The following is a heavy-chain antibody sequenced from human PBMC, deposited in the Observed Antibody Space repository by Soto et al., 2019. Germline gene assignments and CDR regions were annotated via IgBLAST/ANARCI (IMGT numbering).Heavy chain of an antibody. CDR3: AKGIAVALYNWFDP. Sequence: PGGSLRLSCAASGFSFSSYAMSWVRQAPGKGLEWVSAISGSGGSTYYADSVKGRFTISRDNSKNTLYLQMNSLRAEDTAVYYCAKGIAVALYNWFDPWGQGTLVTVSS. CDR2: ISGSGGST. J-gene: IGHJ5*02. D-gene: IGHD6-19*01. V-gene: IGHV3-23*01. CDR1: GFSFSSYA.